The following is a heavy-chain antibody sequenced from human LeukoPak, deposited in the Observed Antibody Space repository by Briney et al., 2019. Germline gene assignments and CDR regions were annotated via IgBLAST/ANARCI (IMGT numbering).Heavy chain of an antibody. CDR3: TRMTTGHDY. CDR1: GVSFNDYY. J-gene: IGHJ4*02. Sequence: PSETLSLTCAVSGVSFNDYYWSWVRQPPGKGLEWIGEINHSGYTNDSPSLKSRVTIPIDTSRKQFSLNLRSVTVADTAVYYCTRMTTGHDYWGQGTLVTVSS. CDR2: INHSGYT. V-gene: IGHV4-34*01. D-gene: IGHD4-17*01.